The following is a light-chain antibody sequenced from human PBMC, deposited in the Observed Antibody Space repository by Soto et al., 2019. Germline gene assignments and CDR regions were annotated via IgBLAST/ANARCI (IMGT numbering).Light chain of an antibody. CDR3: ASWDDSVNFPV. J-gene: IGLJ2*01. CDR2: SHN. CDR1: SYNIGSNN. V-gene: IGLV1-44*01. Sequence: QSVLTQPPSASGTPGQRVTISCSGSSYNIGSNNVNWYQQLPGNAPKLLIYSHNQRPSGVPDRFSGSKSGTSATLAISGLQDEEEADYSCASWDDSVNFPVFGGGTKLTVL.